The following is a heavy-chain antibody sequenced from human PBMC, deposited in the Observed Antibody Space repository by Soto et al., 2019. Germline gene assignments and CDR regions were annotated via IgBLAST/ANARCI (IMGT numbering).Heavy chain of an antibody. CDR3: ATRSYDILTGYSEMGPDAFDI. D-gene: IGHD3-9*01. CDR1: GYTLTELS. CDR2: FDHEDGET. J-gene: IGHJ3*02. Sequence: ASVKVSCKVSGYTLTELSMHWVRQAPGKGLEWMGGFDHEDGETIYAQKFQGRVTMTEDTSTDTAYMELSSLRSEDTAVYYCATRSYDILTGYSEMGPDAFDIWGQGTMVTVSS. V-gene: IGHV1-24*01.